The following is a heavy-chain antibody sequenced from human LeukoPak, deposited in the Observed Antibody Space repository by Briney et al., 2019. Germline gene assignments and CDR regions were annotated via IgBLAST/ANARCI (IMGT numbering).Heavy chain of an antibody. CDR2: ISSSSSYI. CDR1: GFTFSSYS. V-gene: IGHV3-21*01. Sequence: GGSLRLSCAASGFTFSSYSMNWVRQAPGKGLEWVSSISSSSSYIYYADSVKGRFTISRDNAKNSLYLQMNSLRAEDMAVYYCARDLGDYTYYYYYYMDVWGKGTTVTVSS. D-gene: IGHD4-17*01. CDR3: ARDLGDYTYYYYYYMDV. J-gene: IGHJ6*03.